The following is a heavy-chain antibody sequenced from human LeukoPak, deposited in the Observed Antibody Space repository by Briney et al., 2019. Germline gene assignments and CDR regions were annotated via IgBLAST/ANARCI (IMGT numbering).Heavy chain of an antibody. CDR1: GFTFSSYA. CDR2: ISGSGGKS. V-gene: IGHV3-23*01. CDR3: AKDLGSSSTSCLFDY. J-gene: IGHJ4*02. Sequence: GGSLRLSCAASGFTFSSYAMSWVRQAPGKGLEWVSTISGSGGKSYSADSVKGRFTISRDNSKNTLYLQMNSLRAEDTAVYYCAKDLGSSSTSCLFDYWGQGTLVTVSS. D-gene: IGHD2-2*01.